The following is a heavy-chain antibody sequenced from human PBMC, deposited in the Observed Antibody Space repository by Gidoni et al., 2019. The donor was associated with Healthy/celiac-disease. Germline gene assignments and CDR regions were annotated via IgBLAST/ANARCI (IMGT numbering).Heavy chain of an antibody. CDR1: GYTFTSYG. CDR2: ISAYNGNT. CDR3: ARVRAITMIVVGKDAFDI. Sequence: QVQLVQSGAEVKKPGASVKVSCKASGYTFTSYGISWVRQAPGQGLEWMGWISAYNGNTTYAQKLQGSVTLTTDTSTSTAYMELRSLRSDDTAVYYCARVRAITMIVVGKDAFDIWGQGTMVTVSS. J-gene: IGHJ3*02. D-gene: IGHD3-22*01. V-gene: IGHV1-18*01.